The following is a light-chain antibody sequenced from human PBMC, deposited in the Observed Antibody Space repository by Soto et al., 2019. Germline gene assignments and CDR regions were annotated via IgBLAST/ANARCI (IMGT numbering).Light chain of an antibody. CDR2: DVS. V-gene: IGLV2-14*01. J-gene: IGLJ2*01. Sequence: QSALTQPASVSGSPGQSVTISCTGTSSAVGGYNYVSWYQQHPGKAPKLMIYDVSNRPSGVSNRFSASKSGNTASLTNSGLQAEDEADYYCSSYTSSYNVVFGGGTKLTV. CDR1: SSAVGGYNY. CDR3: SSYTSSYNVV.